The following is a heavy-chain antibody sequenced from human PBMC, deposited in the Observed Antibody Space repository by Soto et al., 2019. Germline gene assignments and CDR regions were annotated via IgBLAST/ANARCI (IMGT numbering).Heavy chain of an antibody. Sequence: ASVKVSCKASGYTFTSYYMHWVRQAPGQGLEWMGRINPIVSRTNYAQTFQGRVTMTTDRSTSTVYMELRSLRSDGTAVYYCAREGVAPYYYYGMDVWGQGTPVTVSS. J-gene: IGHJ6*02. CDR3: AREGVAPYYYYGMDV. CDR2: INPIVSRT. V-gene: IGHV1-46*01. D-gene: IGHD5-12*01. CDR1: GYTFTSYY.